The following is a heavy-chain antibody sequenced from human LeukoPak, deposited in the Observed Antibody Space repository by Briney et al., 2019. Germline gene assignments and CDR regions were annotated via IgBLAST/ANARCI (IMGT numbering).Heavy chain of an antibody. J-gene: IGHJ5*02. V-gene: IGHV1-18*01. CDR3: ARSPPTTSKNWFDP. Sequence: ASVKVSCKASGYTFTSYGISWVRQAPGQGLEWMGWINAYNGNTNYAQKLQGRVTMTTDTSTSTAYMELRSLRSDDTAVYYCARSPPTTSKNWFDPWGQGTLVTVSS. D-gene: IGHD1-14*01. CDR1: GYTFTSYG. CDR2: INAYNGNT.